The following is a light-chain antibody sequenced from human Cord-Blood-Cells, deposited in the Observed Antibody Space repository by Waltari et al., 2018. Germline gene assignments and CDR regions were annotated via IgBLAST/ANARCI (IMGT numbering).Light chain of an antibody. V-gene: IGLV3-1*01. CDR3: QAWDSSTAII. Sequence: SYELTQPPSVSVSPGQTASITCPGDKLGDKYACWYQQKPGQSPVLVFYQDSKRPSGSPERFSGSNSGNTATLTISGTQAMDEADYYCQAWDSSTAIIFGGGTKLTVL. J-gene: IGLJ2*01. CDR2: QDS. CDR1: KLGDKY.